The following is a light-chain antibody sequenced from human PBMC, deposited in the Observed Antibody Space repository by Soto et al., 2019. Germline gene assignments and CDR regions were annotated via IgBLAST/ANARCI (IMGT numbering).Light chain of an antibody. Sequence: QSVLTQPPSASGTPGQRVTISCSGSSSNIASNTVNWYQQLPGTAPKLLIYNNNHRPSGVLDRFSGSKSGTSASLAISGLQSEDEADYYCAAWDDSLNGPLFGGWTKVTVL. CDR1: SSNIASNT. CDR3: AAWDDSLNGPL. J-gene: IGLJ2*01. V-gene: IGLV1-44*01. CDR2: NNN.